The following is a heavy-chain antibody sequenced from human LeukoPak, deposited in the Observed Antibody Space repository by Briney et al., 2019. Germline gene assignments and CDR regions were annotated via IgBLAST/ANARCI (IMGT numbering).Heavy chain of an antibody. CDR1: GFTFNRYA. CDR3: AKKGYYDGSGYYMYYFDH. Sequence: GGSLRLSCAASGFTFNRYAMSWVRQAPGKGLEWVSAISGSADSTYYADSVKGRFTISRDNSKNTLYLQMNSLRAEDTAVYYCAKKGYYDGSGYYMYYFDHWGQGTLVTVSS. J-gene: IGHJ4*02. V-gene: IGHV3-23*01. CDR2: ISGSADST. D-gene: IGHD3-22*01.